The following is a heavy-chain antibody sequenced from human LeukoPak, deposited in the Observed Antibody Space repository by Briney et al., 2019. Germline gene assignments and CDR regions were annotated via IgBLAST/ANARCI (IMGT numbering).Heavy chain of an antibody. CDR3: ARDPECGGDCYSGYRNYYYYYYMDV. J-gene: IGHJ6*03. Sequence: GASVKVSCKASGYTFTSYGISWVRQAPGQGLEWMGWISAYNGNTNYAQKLQGRVTMTTDTSTSTAYMELRSLRSDDTAVYYCARDPECGGDCYSGYRNYYYYYYMDVWGKGTTVTVSS. D-gene: IGHD2-21*02. CDR1: GYTFTSYG. V-gene: IGHV1-18*01. CDR2: ISAYNGNT.